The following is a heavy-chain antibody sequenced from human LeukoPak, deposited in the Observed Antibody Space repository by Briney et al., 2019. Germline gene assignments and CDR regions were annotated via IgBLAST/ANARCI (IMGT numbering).Heavy chain of an antibody. Sequence: ASVKVSCKASGGTFSSYAISWVRQAPGQGLEWMGGIIPIFGTANYAQKFQGRVTITADESTSTAYMELSSLRSEDTAVYYCARAGDIVVVPAASLPYYYGMDVWGQGTLVTVSS. CDR3: ARAGDIVVVPAASLPYYYGMDV. CDR1: GGTFSSYA. J-gene: IGHJ6*02. V-gene: IGHV1-69*13. D-gene: IGHD2-2*01. CDR2: IIPIFGTA.